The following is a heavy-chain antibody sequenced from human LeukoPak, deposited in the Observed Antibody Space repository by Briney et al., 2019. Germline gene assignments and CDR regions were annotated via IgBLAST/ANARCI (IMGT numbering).Heavy chain of an antibody. D-gene: IGHD3-3*01. CDR3: ARDGGNYDFWSGCYYYGMDV. CDR2: IWYDGSNK. J-gene: IGHJ6*02. Sequence: PGGSLRLSCAASGFTFSSYGMHWVRQAPGKGLEWVAVIWYDGSNKYYADSVKGRFTISRDNSKNTLYLQMNSLRAEDTAVYYCARDGGNYDFWSGCYYYGMDVWGQGTTVTVSS. CDR1: GFTFSSYG. V-gene: IGHV3-33*01.